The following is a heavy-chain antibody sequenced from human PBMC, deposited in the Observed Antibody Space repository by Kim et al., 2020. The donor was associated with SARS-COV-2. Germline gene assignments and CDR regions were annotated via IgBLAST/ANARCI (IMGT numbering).Heavy chain of an antibody. V-gene: IGHV3-48*03. Sequence: GGSLRLSCAASGFTFSSYEMNWVRQAPGKGLEWVSYISSSGSTIYYADSVKGRFTISRDNAKNSLYLQMNSLRAEDTAVYYCARAAGGWGYQLLPSPPTFDYWGQGTLVTVSS. CDR3: ARAAGGWGYQLLPSPPTFDY. CDR1: GFTFSSYE. J-gene: IGHJ4*02. CDR2: ISSSGSTI. D-gene: IGHD2-2*01.